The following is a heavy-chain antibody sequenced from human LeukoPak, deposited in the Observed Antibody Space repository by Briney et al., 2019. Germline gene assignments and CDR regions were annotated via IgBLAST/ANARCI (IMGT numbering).Heavy chain of an antibody. D-gene: IGHD6-6*01. CDR2: IIPIFGTA. J-gene: IGHJ4*02. CDR1: GGTFSSYA. CDR3: ARTGGLVPGRYFVY. Sequence: ASVKVSCKASGGTFSSYAISWVRQAPGQGLEWMGGIIPIFGTANYAQKFQGRVTITADKSTSTAYMELSSLRSEDTAVYYCARTGGLVPGRYFVYWGQGTLVTVSS. V-gene: IGHV1-69*06.